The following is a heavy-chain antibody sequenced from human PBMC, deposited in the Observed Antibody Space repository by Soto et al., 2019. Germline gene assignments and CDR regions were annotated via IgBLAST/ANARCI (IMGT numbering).Heavy chain of an antibody. Sequence: RGSLRLYCAAPGFTFRSYGMHCARRAQGKGLEWVAVISYDGSNKYYADSVKGRFTISRDNSKNTLYLQVNSLRAEDTAVYFCAKDRIVLSRTSYYYGMDVWGQGT. J-gene: IGHJ6*02. D-gene: IGHD3-22*01. V-gene: IGHV3-30*18. CDR2: ISYDGSNK. CDR3: AKDRIVLSRTSYYYGMDV. CDR1: GFTFRSYG.